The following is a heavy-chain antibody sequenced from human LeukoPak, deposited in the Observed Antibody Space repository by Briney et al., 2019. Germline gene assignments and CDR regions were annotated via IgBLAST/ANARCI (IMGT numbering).Heavy chain of an antibody. CDR1: GLTFSSSW. CDR2: INIDGST. D-gene: IGHD6-19*01. CDR3: ARDHSSGWYSDYFDY. J-gene: IGHJ4*02. V-gene: IGHV3-74*01. Sequence: GGSLRLSCAASGLTFSSSWMHWVRQVPGKGLLWVSRINIDGSTFYADSVKGRFTISRDSAKNTLYLQMNSLRAEDTVVYYCARDHSSGWYSDYFDYWGQGTLVTVSS.